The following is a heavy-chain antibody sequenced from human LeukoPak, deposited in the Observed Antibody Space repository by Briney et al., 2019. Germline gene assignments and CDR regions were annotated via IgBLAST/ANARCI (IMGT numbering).Heavy chain of an antibody. Sequence: GKVSCKASGYTFTSYGMSWVRQAPGQGLEWMGWISAYNGNTNYAQKLQGRVTMTTDTSTSTAFMELRSLRSDDTAVYYCARLSSYFDYWGQGTLDTVSS. D-gene: IGHD2-2*01. V-gene: IGHV1-18*01. CDR2: ISAYNGNT. CDR1: GYTFTSYG. J-gene: IGHJ4*02. CDR3: ARLSSYFDY.